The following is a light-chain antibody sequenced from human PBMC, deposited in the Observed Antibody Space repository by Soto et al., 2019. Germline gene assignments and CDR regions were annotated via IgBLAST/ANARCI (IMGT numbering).Light chain of an antibody. J-gene: IGKJ2*01. CDR2: AAS. CDR1: QRVTNNN. V-gene: IGKV3-20*01. CDR3: HQYGNSAYT. Sequence: EIVLTQSPGTLSLSPGERVTLSCRTSQRVTNNNLAWFQQKPGQPPRLLIHAASTRAVGIPVRFSGGGSGTDFTLAISRLEPEDFAVYYCHQYGNSAYTVGQGTKVDIK.